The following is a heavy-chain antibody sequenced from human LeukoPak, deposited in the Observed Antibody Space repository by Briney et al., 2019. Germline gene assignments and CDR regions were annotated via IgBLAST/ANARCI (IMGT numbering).Heavy chain of an antibody. CDR1: GGSISSYS. D-gene: IGHD3-10*01. CDR2: IYYSGSP. CDR3: ARVAYGSGSYYLDY. J-gene: IGHJ4*02. V-gene: IGHV4-59*01. Sequence: PSETLSLTCTVSGGSISSYSWSWIRQPPGKGLEWIGYIYYSGSPNYNPSLKSRVTMSLDTSKKQFSLKLTSVTAADTAVYYCARVAYGSGSYYLDYWGQGTLVTVSS.